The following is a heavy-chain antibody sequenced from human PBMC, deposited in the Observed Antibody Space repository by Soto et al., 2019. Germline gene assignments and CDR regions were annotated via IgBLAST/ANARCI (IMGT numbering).Heavy chain of an antibody. J-gene: IGHJ4*02. CDR1: GGSISSYY. CDR2: IYYSGST. CDR3: ASGDILTGPSFDY. Sequence: PSETLSLTCTVSGGSISSYYWSWIRQPPGKGLEWIGYIYYSGSTNYNPSLKSRVTISVDTSKNQFSLKLSSVTAADTAVYYCASGDILTGPSFDYWGQGTLVTVSS. D-gene: IGHD3-9*01. V-gene: IGHV4-59*01.